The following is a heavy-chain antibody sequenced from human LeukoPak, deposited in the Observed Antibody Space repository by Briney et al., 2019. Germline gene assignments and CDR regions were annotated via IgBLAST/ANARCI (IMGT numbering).Heavy chain of an antibody. CDR3: ARRTLPYLDV. V-gene: IGHV3-7*01. J-gene: IGHJ6*03. CDR2: IKQDGSEE. D-gene: IGHD1/OR15-1a*01. Sequence: GGSLRLSCAASGFTFSSSWMTWVRQAPGKGLEWVANIKQDGSEESYVDSARGRFTISRDNAENSLYLQMNSLRAEDTAVYSCARRTLPYLDVWGKGTTVTVSS. CDR1: GFTFSSSW.